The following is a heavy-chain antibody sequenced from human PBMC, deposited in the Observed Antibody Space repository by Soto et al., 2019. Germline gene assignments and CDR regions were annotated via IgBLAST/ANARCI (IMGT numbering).Heavy chain of an antibody. J-gene: IGHJ4*02. CDR1: GFTFSKYG. CDR2: ISDDGSKK. CDR3: AKDWDYRGDLDY. D-gene: IGHD3-10*01. Sequence: QVQMVESGGGVVQPGRSLRLSCAASGFTFSKYGMHWVRQAPGKGLEWVATISDDGSKKYYADSVKGRFTISRDNTENMLYLQMNSLRPEDMAVYYCAKDWDYRGDLDYWGQGSLVTVSS. V-gene: IGHV3-30*18.